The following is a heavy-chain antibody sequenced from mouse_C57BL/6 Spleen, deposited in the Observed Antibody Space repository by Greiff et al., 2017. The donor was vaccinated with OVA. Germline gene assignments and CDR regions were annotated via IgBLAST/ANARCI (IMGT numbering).Heavy chain of an antibody. CDR1: GYTFTSYW. CDR3: ARSRYGYDEAWFAY. CDR2: IYPGSGST. Sequence: QVQLQQPGAELVKPGASVKMSCKASGYTFTSYWITWVKQRPGQGLEWIGDIYPGSGSTNYNEKFKSKATLTVDTSSSTAYMQLSSLTSEDSAVYYCARSRYGYDEAWFAYWGQGTLVTVSA. V-gene: IGHV1-55*01. D-gene: IGHD2-2*01. J-gene: IGHJ3*01.